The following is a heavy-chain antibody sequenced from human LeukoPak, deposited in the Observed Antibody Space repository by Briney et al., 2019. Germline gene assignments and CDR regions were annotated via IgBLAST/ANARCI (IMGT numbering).Heavy chain of an antibody. D-gene: IGHD3/OR15-3a*01. CDR1: GFTFSNAR. Sequence: GGSLRLSCAASGFTFSNARMSWVRQAPGRGLEWVGRIKRKGDDGTIDYAAPVKGRLSISRDDSKNMLYLQMNSLKSEDTAVYYCTAGTGRSDFDYWGQGTLVTVSS. CDR2: IKRKGDDGTI. CDR3: TAGTGRSDFDY. V-gene: IGHV3-15*01. J-gene: IGHJ4*02.